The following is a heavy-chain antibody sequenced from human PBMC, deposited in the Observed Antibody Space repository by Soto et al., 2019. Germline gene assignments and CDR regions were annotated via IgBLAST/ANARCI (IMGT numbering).Heavy chain of an antibody. J-gene: IGHJ5*02. CDR2: ISAYNGNT. D-gene: IGHD3-3*01. Sequence: GASGKVSCNASGYTFTSYGISWVRQAPGQGLELMGWISAYNGNTNYAQKLQGRVTMTTDTSTSTAYMELRSLRSDDTAVYYCARPKAPEAYYDFWSGSELSWFDPWGQGTLVTVSS. V-gene: IGHV1-18*01. CDR3: ARPKAPEAYYDFWSGSELSWFDP. CDR1: GYTFTSYG.